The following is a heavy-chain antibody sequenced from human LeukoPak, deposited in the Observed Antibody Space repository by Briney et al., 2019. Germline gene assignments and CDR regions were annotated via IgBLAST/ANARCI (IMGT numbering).Heavy chain of an antibody. J-gene: IGHJ4*02. CDR3: VKTLVATAPIYYFDY. CDR2: ISGSGGST. V-gene: IGHV3-23*01. Sequence: GGSLRLSCAASGFTFSSYVMNWVRQAPGKELEWVSAISGSGGSTYYADSVKGRFTIFRDDSKNTLYLQMNSLRVEDTAVYYCVKTLVATAPIYYFDYWGQGTLVTVSS. CDR1: GFTFSSYV. D-gene: IGHD5-12*01.